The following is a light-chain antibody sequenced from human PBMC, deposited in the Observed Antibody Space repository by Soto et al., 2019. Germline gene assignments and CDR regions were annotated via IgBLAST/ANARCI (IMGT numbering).Light chain of an antibody. J-gene: IGKJ4*01. Sequence: EIVLTQSPATLSLSPGERATLSCRASQSVGTYLAWYQQKPRQAPRLLIYDASNRATGIPARFSGSGSGTAFTRTISGLEPEDSAVYYCHQRTNWPPLTFGGGTKVEIK. CDR3: HQRTNWPPLT. V-gene: IGKV3-11*01. CDR1: QSVGTY. CDR2: DAS.